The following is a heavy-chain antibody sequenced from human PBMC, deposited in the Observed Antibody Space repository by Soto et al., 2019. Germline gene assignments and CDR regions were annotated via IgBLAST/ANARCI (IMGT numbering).Heavy chain of an antibody. V-gene: IGHV1-18*01. CDR3: ARVLRFWFDP. CDR1: GYTFSSYG. CDR2: ISAYNGNT. D-gene: IGHD3-16*01. Sequence: QVQLVQSGAEVKKPGASVKVSCRASGYTFSSYGITWVRLAPGQGLEWMGWISAYNGNTNYAQKLKGRVTMTTDTSTSKAYMELRSLRSDDTAVYYCARVLRFWFDPWGQGTLVTVSS. J-gene: IGHJ5*02.